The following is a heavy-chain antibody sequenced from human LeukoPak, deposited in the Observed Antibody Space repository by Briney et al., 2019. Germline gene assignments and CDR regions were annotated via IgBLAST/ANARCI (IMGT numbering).Heavy chain of an antibody. V-gene: IGHV4-34*01. CDR2: INHSGST. CDR1: GGSFSGYY. CDR3: ARQYSSGWYFSLDY. Sequence: SETLSLTCVVYGGSFSGYYWSWIRQPPGKGLEWIGEINHSGSTNYNPSLKSRVTISVDTSKNQFSLKLSSVTAADTAVYYCARQYSSGWYFSLDYWGQGTLVTVSS. D-gene: IGHD6-19*01. J-gene: IGHJ4*02.